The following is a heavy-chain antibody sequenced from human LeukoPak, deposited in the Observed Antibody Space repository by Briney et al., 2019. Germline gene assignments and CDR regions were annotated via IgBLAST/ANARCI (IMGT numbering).Heavy chain of an antibody. Sequence: PGGSLRLSCAASGFTFSSYAMHWVRQAPGKGLEWVAVISYDGSNKYYADSVKGRFTISRDNSKNTLYLQMNSLRAEDTAVYYCARDQVLQWFREDPSSGMDVWGKGTTVTVSS. CDR3: ARDQVLQWFREDPSSGMDV. J-gene: IGHJ6*04. CDR2: ISYDGSNK. V-gene: IGHV3-30*04. D-gene: IGHD3-10*01. CDR1: GFTFSSYA.